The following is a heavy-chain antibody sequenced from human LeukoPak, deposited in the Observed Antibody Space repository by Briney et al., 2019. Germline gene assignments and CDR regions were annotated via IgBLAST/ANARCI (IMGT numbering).Heavy chain of an antibody. Sequence: GASVKVSCKASGYTFINYDFSWVRQAPGQGLEWMGWISTYNGNTNYAQKLQGRVTMTTDTSTSTAYMELRSLRSDDTAVYYCARQGYGGNPQGAADYWAQGTLVTVSS. CDR2: ISTYNGNT. V-gene: IGHV1-18*01. D-gene: IGHD4-23*01. J-gene: IGHJ4*02. CDR3: ARQGYGGNPQGAADY. CDR1: GYTFINYD.